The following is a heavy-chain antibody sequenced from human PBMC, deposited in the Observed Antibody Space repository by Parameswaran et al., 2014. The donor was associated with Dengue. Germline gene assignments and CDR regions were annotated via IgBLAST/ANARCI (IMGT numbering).Heavy chain of an antibody. Sequence: RWIRQPQGRGWSGVSAISGGGDTTWYADSVKGRFTISRDNPENTLSLQMNSLRAEDTAVYYCAKGDVIGAGASVFDSWGQGTPVTVSS. CDR2: ISGGGDTT. D-gene: IGHD6-13*01. CDR3: AKGDVIGAGASVFDS. J-gene: IGHJ4*02. V-gene: IGHV3-23*01.